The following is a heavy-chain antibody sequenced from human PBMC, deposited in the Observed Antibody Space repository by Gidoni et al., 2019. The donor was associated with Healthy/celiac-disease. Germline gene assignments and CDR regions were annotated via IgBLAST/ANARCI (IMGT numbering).Heavy chain of an antibody. J-gene: IGHJ3*02. CDR2: ISSSSSYT. CDR3: ARDPYYYDSSGGGAFDI. D-gene: IGHD3-22*01. V-gene: IGHV3-11*06. Sequence: QVQLVESGGGLVKPGGSLRLSCAASGFTFSAYYLSWIRQAPGKGLEWVSYISSSSSYTNYADSVKGRFTISRDNAKNSLYLQMNSLRAEDTAVYYCARDPYYYDSSGGGAFDIWGQGTMVTVFS. CDR1: GFTFSAYY.